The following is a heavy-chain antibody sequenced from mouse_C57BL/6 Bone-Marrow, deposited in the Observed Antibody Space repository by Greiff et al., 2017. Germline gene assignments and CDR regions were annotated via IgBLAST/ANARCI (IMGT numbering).Heavy chain of an antibody. V-gene: IGHV14-4*01. CDR1: GFNIKGDY. CDR3: TADAY. Sequence: VQLQQSGAELVRPGASVKLSCTASGFNIKGDYMHWVKQRPGQGLEWIGWIDPGSGGTEYASKFQGKATITADTYSNTAYMPLSSLTSEDTAVYYCTADAYWGQGTSVTVSS. J-gene: IGHJ4*01. CDR2: IDPGSGGT.